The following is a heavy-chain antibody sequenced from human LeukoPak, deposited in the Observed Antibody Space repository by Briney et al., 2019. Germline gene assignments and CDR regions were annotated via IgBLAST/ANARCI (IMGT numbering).Heavy chain of an antibody. CDR2: INHSGST. D-gene: IGHD3-10*01. CDR1: GGSFSGYY. CDR3: ARGVGGSGSRNIWFDP. J-gene: IGHJ5*02. V-gene: IGHV4-34*01. Sequence: SETLSLTCAVYGGSFSGYYWSWIRQPPGKGLEWIGEINHSGSTNYNPSLKSRVTISVETSKNQFSLKLSSVTAADTAVYYCARGVGGSGSRNIWFDPWGQGNLVTTSS.